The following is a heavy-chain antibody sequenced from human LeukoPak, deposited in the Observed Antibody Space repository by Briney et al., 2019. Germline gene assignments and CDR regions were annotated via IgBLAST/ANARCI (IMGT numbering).Heavy chain of an antibody. V-gene: IGHV4-59*12. CDR2: IYYSGST. D-gene: IGHD5-18*01. J-gene: IGHJ4*02. CDR1: GVSISSYY. Sequence: PSETLSLTCTVSGVSISSYYWSWIRQPPGKGLEWIGYIYYSGSTNYSPSLKSRVTISLDTSKNQFSLKLSSVTAADTAVYYCASLSTDTAMVNDYWGQGTLVTVSS. CDR3: ASLSTDTAMVNDY.